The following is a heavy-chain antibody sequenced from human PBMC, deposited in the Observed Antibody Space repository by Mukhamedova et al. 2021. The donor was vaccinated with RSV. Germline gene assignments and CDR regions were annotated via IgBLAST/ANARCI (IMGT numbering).Heavy chain of an antibody. CDR2: IYPGDSDT. Sequence: VRQMPGKGLEWMGIIYPGDSDTRYSPSFQGQVTISADNSISTAYLQWSSLKASDTAMYYCARQEEYCSSSSCYRSHDAFDIWGQGT. J-gene: IGHJ3*02. V-gene: IGHV5-51*01. D-gene: IGHD2-2*01. CDR3: ARQEEYCSSSSCYRSHDAFDI.